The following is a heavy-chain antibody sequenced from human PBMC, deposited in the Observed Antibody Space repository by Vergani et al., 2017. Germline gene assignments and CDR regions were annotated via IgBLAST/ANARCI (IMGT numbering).Heavy chain of an antibody. CDR1: GGSISSSSYY. J-gene: IGHJ5*02. CDR2: IYYSGST. D-gene: IGHD1-26*01. CDR3: ARERNIVGATTESGVNGFDP. V-gene: IGHV4-39*07. Sequence: QLQLQESGPGLVKPSETLSLTCTVSGGSISSSSYYWGWIRQPPGKGLEWIGSIYYSGSTYYNPSLKSRVTISVDTSKNQFSLKLSSVTAADTAVYYCARERNIVGATTESGVNGFDPWGQGTLVTVSS.